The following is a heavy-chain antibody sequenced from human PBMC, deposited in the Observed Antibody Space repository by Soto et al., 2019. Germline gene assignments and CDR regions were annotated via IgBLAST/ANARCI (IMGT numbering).Heavy chain of an antibody. CDR1: GFTFDDYA. D-gene: IGHD4-17*01. V-gene: IGHV3-9*01. J-gene: IGHJ4*02. CDR3: AKDGIYGDYVFDY. Sequence: EVQLVESGGGLVQPGRSLRLSCAASGFTFDDYAMHWVRQAPGKGLEWVSGISWNSGSIGYVDSVKGRFTISRDNAKNSLYLQMNSLRAEDTALYYCAKDGIYGDYVFDYWGQGTLVTVSS. CDR2: ISWNSGSI.